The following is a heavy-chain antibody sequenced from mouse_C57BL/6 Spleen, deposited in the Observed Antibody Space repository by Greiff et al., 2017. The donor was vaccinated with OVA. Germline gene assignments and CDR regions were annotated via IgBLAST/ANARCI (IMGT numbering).Heavy chain of an antibody. CDR3: ARDRNRGAMDY. Sequence: EVMLVESGGGLVKPGGSLKLSCAASGFTFSSYAMSWVRQTPEKRLEWVATISDGGSYTYYPDNVKGRFTISRDNAKNNLYLQMSHLKSENTAMDYCARDRNRGAMDYWGQGTSVTVSS. J-gene: IGHJ4*01. V-gene: IGHV5-4*01. CDR2: ISDGGSYT. D-gene: IGHD2-1*01. CDR1: GFTFSSYA.